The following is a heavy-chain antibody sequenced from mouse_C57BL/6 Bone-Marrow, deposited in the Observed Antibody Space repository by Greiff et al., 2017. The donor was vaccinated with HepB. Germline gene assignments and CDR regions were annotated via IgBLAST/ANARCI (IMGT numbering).Heavy chain of an antibody. CDR3: ARHGAGTAQARAWFAY. CDR2: ISSGGSYT. Sequence: EVMLVESGGDLVKPGGSLKLSCAASGFTFSSYGMSWVRQTPDKRLEWVATISSGGSYTYYPDSVKGRFTISRDNAKNTLYLQMSSLKSEDTAMYYCARHGAGTAQARAWFAYWGQGTLVTVSA. D-gene: IGHD3-2*02. V-gene: IGHV5-6*02. J-gene: IGHJ3*01. CDR1: GFTFSSYG.